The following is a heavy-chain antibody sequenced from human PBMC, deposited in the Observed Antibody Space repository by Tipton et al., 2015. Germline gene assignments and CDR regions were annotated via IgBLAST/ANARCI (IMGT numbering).Heavy chain of an antibody. Sequence: TLSLTCTVSGGSISSSSYYWAWIRQPPGKGLEWIGSLYFSGSTYYNPSLKSRVTISIDRFKNQFSLKMSSVTAADTAVYYCACQDYDSLTRDYQTVDYWGQGTRVTVSS. CDR1: GGSISSSSYY. V-gene: IGHV4-39*01. J-gene: IGHJ4*02. D-gene: IGHD3-9*01. CDR2: LYFSGST. CDR3: ACQDYDSLTRDYQTVDY.